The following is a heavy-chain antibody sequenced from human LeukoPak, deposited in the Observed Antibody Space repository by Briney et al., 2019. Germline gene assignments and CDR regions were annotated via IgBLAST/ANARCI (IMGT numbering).Heavy chain of an antibody. CDR1: GFTVSSNY. Sequence: PGGSLRLSCAASGFTVSSNYMSWVRQAPGKGLEWVSVIYSGGSTYYADSAKGRFTISRDNSKNTLYLQMNSLRAEDTAVYYCARDGGTVRGVITGDSLFDYWGQGTLVTVSS. J-gene: IGHJ4*02. CDR3: ARDGGTVRGVITGDSLFDY. D-gene: IGHD3-10*01. V-gene: IGHV3-53*01. CDR2: IYSGGST.